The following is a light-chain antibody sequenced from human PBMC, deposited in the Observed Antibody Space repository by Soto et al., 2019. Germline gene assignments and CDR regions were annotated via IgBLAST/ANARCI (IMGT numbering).Light chain of an antibody. CDR3: QQYYSTPYT. CDR2: WAS. Sequence: DIVMTQSPDSLAVSLGERATINCKSSQSVLYSSNNKNYLAWYPQKPGQPPKLLIYWASTRESGVPDRFSGSGSGTDFTLTISSLQAEDVAVYSCQQYYSTPYTFGQGTKLEIK. V-gene: IGKV4-1*01. CDR1: QSVLYSSNNKNY. J-gene: IGKJ2*01.